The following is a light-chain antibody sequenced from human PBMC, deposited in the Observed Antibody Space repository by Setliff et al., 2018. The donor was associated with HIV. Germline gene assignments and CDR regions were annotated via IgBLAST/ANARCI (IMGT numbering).Light chain of an antibody. CDR2: DVN. CDR1: SSDVGGYDY. V-gene: IGLV2-14*03. J-gene: IGLJ1*01. CDR3: SSYTSSNTQV. Sequence: QSVLTQPASVSGSPGQSITISCTGTSSDVGGYDYVSWYQQHPGKAPKLMIYDVNNRPSGVSNRFSGSKSGNTASLTISGLQAEDEADYYCSSYTSSNTQVFGTGTKVTV.